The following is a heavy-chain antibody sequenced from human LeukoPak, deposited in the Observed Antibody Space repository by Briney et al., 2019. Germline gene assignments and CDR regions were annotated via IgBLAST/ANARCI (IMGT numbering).Heavy chain of an antibody. Sequence: GGSLTLSCAASGFTFSSYGMSWVRQAPGKGLEWVSGVSGSGGSTNYADSVKGRFTISRDNSKNTLYLQMNSLRAEDTAVYYCAKDATFGGVMAMYYFDYWGQGTLVTVSS. J-gene: IGHJ4*02. CDR3: AKDATFGGVMAMYYFDY. V-gene: IGHV3-23*01. CDR2: VSGSGGST. CDR1: GFTFSSYG. D-gene: IGHD3-16*01.